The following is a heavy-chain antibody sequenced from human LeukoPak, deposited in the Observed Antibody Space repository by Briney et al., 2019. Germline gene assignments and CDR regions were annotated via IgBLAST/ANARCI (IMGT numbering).Heavy chain of an antibody. J-gene: IGHJ6*04. CDR1: GFTFSSYP. CDR2: ISSSSGYI. Sequence: GGSLRLSCAASGFTFSSYPMNWVRQAPGKGLEWVSSISSSSGYIYYADSVKGRFTFSRDKSKNTLFLQMDSLRPEDSAVYYCASDPRDGGQNVWGKGTTVIVSS. V-gene: IGHV3-21*01. D-gene: IGHD5-24*01. CDR3: ASDPRDGGQNV.